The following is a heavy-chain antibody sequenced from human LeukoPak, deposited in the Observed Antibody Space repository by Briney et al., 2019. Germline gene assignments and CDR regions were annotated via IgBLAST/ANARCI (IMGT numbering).Heavy chain of an antibody. V-gene: IGHV3-7*05. Sequence: GGSLRLSCAASGFTFSSFWMSWVRQAPGKGLEWVANIKQDGSDKYYVDSVKGRFTISRDNAKNSQYLQMNSLRAEDTAVYYCAKHYDFWTGYNANFDSWGQGTQVTVSS. CDR1: GFTFSSFW. CDR3: AKHYDFWTGYNANFDS. D-gene: IGHD3-3*01. J-gene: IGHJ4*02. CDR2: IKQDGSDK.